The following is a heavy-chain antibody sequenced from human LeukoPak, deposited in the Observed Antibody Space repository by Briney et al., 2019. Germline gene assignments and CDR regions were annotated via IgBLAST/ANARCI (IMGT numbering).Heavy chain of an antibody. D-gene: IGHD6-6*01. CDR3: ARDQGSRSWDAFDF. V-gene: IGHV5-51*01. J-gene: IGHJ3*01. CDR2: IYPGDSDT. CDR1: GYSFTNYW. Sequence: GESLKIYCKGSGYSFTNYWIGWVRQMPGKGLEWMGIIYPGDSDTKYSPSFQGQVTISADKSISTAYLQWSSLKPSDPAMYYCARDQGSRSWDAFDFWGQGSMVTVSS.